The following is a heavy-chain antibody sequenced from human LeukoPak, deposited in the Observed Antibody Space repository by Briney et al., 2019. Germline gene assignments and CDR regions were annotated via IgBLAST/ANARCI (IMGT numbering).Heavy chain of an antibody. J-gene: IGHJ4*02. CDR3: ARSSSPWYYYDSSGYMFDY. CDR1: GFTVSSNY. Sequence: PGGSLRLSCAASGFTVSSNYMSWVRQAPGKGLEWVSVIYGGGSKYYADSVKGRFTISRDNSKNTLYLQMNSLRAEDTAVYYCARSSSPWYYYDSSGYMFDYWGQGTLVTVSS. V-gene: IGHV3-66*02. D-gene: IGHD3-22*01. CDR2: IYGGGSK.